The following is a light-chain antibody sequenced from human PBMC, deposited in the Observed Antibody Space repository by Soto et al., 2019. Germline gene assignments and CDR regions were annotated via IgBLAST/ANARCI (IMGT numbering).Light chain of an antibody. V-gene: IGKV1-13*02. Sequence: AIRLTQSPSSLSASVGDRVTISCRASQGIANVLAWYQQKPGKAPKLLIYGASTLQSGVPSRFSGSGSGTDFTLTISSLQPEDFATYYCQQLNSFPIPFGPGTKVDIK. J-gene: IGKJ3*01. CDR1: QGIANV. CDR3: QQLNSFPIP. CDR2: GAS.